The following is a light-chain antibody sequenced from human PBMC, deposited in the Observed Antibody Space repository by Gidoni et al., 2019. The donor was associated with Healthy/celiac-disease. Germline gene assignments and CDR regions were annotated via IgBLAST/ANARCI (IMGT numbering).Light chain of an antibody. CDR2: DVS. CDR1: SSDVGGYNY. CDR3: SSYRSNSTLV. V-gene: IGLV2-14*01. J-gene: IGLJ3*02. Sequence: SALAQPASVSGSPGQSITTSCTGSSSDVGGYNYVSWYQQHPGKAPKLMIYDVSNRPLGVSNRFSGSKSGNTASLTISGLQAEDEADYYCSSYRSNSTLVFGGGTKLTVL.